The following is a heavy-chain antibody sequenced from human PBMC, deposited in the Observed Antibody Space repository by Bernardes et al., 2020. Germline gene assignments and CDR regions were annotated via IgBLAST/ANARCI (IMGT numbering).Heavy chain of an antibody. CDR1: GGSFSGYY. CDR3: ARGPSIVVVPAAIPRSRSKYFQH. CDR2: INHSGST. Sequence: SETLSLTCAVYGGSFSGYYWSWIRQPPGKGLEWIGEINHSGSTNYNPSLKSRVTISVDTSKNQFSLKLSSVTAADTAVYYCARGPSIVVVPAAIPRSRSKYFQHWGQGNLVTVSS. D-gene: IGHD2-2*02. J-gene: IGHJ1*01. V-gene: IGHV4-34*01.